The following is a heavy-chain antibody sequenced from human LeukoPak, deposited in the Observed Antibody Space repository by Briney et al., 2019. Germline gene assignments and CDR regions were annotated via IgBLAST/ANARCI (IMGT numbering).Heavy chain of an antibody. J-gene: IGHJ4*02. CDR3: ARVPYSGSYYEDY. CDR2: IYYSGST. D-gene: IGHD1-26*01. CDR1: GGSISSYY. V-gene: IGHV4-59*08. Sequence: SETLCLTCTVSGGSISSYYWSWIRQPPGKGLEWIGDIYYSGSTNYKPSLKSRVTISVDTSKNQSSLKLSSVTAADTAVYYCARVPYSGSYYEDYWGQGTLVTVSS.